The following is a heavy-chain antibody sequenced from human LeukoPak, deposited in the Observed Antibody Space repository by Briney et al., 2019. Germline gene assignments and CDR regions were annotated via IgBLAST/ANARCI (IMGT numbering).Heavy chain of an antibody. J-gene: IGHJ6*03. CDR2: ISGSGGST. Sequence: PGGSLRLSCAASGFTFSSYAMSWVRQAPGKGLEWVSAISGSGGSTYYADSVKGRFTISRDNSKNTLYLQMNSLRAEDTAVYYCAKDLQLDSNYGGYYYYMDVWGKGTTVTVSS. D-gene: IGHD4-11*01. CDR1: GFTFSSYA. CDR3: AKDLQLDSNYGGYYYYMDV. V-gene: IGHV3-23*01.